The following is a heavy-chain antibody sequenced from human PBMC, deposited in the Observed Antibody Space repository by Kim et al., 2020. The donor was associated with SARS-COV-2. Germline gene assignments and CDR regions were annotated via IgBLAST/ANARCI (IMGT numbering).Heavy chain of an antibody. V-gene: IGHV1-24*01. J-gene: IGHJ6*02. CDR2: FDPEDGET. CDR3: ATGVSSGWYTPSFGMDV. Sequence: ASVKVSCKVSGYTLTELSMHWVRQAPGKGLEWMGGFDPEDGETIYAQKFQGRVTMTEDTSTDTAYMELSSLRSEDTAVYYCATGVSSGWYTPSFGMDVWGQGTTVTVSS. CDR1: GYTLTELS. D-gene: IGHD6-19*01.